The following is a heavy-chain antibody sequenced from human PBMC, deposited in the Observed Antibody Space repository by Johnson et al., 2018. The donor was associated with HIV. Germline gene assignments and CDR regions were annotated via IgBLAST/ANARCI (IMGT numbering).Heavy chain of an antibody. J-gene: IGHJ3*02. Sequence: VQLVESGGGVVRPGGSLRLSCAASGFTFDDYGMSWVRQAPGKGLEWVSYISGSGGAIYYADSVKGRFTISRGNAKNSLYLQMNSLRAGDTAVYYCARPVAGMNDAFDIWGQGTMVTVSS. CDR2: ISGSGGAI. V-gene: IGHV3-48*04. CDR1: GFTFDDYG. D-gene: IGHD6-19*01. CDR3: ARPVAGMNDAFDI.